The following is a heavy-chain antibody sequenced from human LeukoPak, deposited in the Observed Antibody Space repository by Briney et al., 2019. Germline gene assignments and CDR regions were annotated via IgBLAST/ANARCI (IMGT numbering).Heavy chain of an antibody. D-gene: IGHD4-23*01. CDR2: IKQDGSEK. Sequence: GGSLRLSCAASGFTFSSYWMSWVRQAPGKGREWVANIKQDGSEKYYVDSVKGRFTISRDNAKNSLYLQMNSLRAEDTAVYYCARERHGGYVDYWGQGTLVTVSS. V-gene: IGHV3-7*01. CDR1: GFTFSSYW. CDR3: ARERHGGYVDY. J-gene: IGHJ4*02.